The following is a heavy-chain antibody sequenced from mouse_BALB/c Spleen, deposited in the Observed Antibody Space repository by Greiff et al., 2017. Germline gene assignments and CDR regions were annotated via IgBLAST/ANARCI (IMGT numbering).Heavy chain of an antibody. CDR1: GFTFSSYG. D-gene: IGHD2-5*01. Sequence: EVKLMESGGDLVKPGGSLKLSCAASGFTFSSYGMSWVRQTPDKRLEWVATISSGGSYTYYPDSVKGRFTISRDNAKNTLYLQMSSLKSEDTAMYYCARLSNYWFAYWGQGTLVTVSA. CDR2: ISSGGSYT. J-gene: IGHJ3*01. CDR3: ARLSNYWFAY. V-gene: IGHV5-6*01.